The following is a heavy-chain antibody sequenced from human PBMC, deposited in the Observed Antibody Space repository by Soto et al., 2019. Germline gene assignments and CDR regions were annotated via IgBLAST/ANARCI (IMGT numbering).Heavy chain of an antibody. D-gene: IGHD6-13*01. CDR3: ARGGQYSSSWYSTPFDY. CDR1: GFTFSSYG. Sequence: GGSLRLSCAASGFTFSSYGMHWVRQAPGKGLEWVAVIWYDGSNKYYADSVKGRFTISRDNSKNTLYLQMNSLRAEDTAVYYCARGGQYSSSWYSTPFDYWGQGTLVTSPQ. V-gene: IGHV3-33*01. CDR2: IWYDGSNK. J-gene: IGHJ4*02.